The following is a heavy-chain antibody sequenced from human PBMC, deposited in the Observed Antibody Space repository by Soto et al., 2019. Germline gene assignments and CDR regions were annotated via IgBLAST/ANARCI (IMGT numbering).Heavy chain of an antibody. CDR1: GYTFTSYG. V-gene: IGHV1-18*01. D-gene: IGHD2-2*02. J-gene: IGHJ4*02. CDR2: ISAYNGNT. CDR3: ARDRYCSSTSCYTPLDY. Sequence: ASVKVSFKASGYTFTSYGISWLRQAPGQGLEWMGWISAYNGNTNYAQKLQGRVTMTTDTSTSTAYMELRSLRSDDTAVYYCARDRYCSSTSCYTPLDYWGQGTLVTVSS.